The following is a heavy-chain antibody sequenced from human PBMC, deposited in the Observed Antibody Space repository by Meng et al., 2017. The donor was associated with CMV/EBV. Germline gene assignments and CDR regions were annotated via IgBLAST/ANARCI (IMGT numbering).Heavy chain of an antibody. CDR2: IRYDGSNK. CDR1: GFTFSSYG. CDR3: ARDFLFGPPPDY. V-gene: IGHV3-30*02. D-gene: IGHD2/OR15-2a*01. J-gene: IGHJ4*02. Sequence: GGSLRLSCAASGFTFSSYGMHWVRQAPGKGLEWVAFIRYDGSNKYYADSVKGRFTISRDNAKNSLYLQMNSLRAEDTAVYYCARDFLFGPPPDYWGQGTLVTVSS.